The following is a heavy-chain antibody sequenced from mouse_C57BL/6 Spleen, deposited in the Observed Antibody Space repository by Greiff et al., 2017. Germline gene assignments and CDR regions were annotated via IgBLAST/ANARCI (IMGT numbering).Heavy chain of an antibody. Sequence: DVQLVESGGGLVKPGGSLKLSCAASGFTFSSYAMSWVRQTPEKRLEWVATISDGGSYTYYPDNVKGRFTISRDNAKNNLYLQMSHLKSEDTAMYYCARAGDYGSSYGWYFDVWGTGTTVTVSS. J-gene: IGHJ1*03. CDR3: ARAGDYGSSYGWYFDV. CDR1: GFTFSSYA. CDR2: ISDGGSYT. V-gene: IGHV5-4*01. D-gene: IGHD1-1*01.